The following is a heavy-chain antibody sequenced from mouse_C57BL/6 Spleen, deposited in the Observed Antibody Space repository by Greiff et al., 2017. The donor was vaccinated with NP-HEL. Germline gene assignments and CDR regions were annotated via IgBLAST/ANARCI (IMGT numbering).Heavy chain of an antibody. V-gene: IGHV1-39*01. CDR1: GYSFTDYN. J-gene: IGHJ4*01. D-gene: IGHD1-1*01. CDR2: INPNYGTT. Sequence: VQLKESGPELVKPGASVKLSCKASGYSFTDYNMNWVKQSHGKSLEWIGVINPNYGTTSYNQKFKGKATLTVDQSSSTAYMQLNSLTSEDSAVYYCARADYYGKDYAMDYWGQGTSVTVSS. CDR3: ARADYYGKDYAMDY.